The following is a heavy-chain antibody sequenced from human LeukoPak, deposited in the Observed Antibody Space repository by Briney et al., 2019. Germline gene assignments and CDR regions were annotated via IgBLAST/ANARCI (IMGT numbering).Heavy chain of an antibody. D-gene: IGHD6-13*01. V-gene: IGHV3-48*04. CDR1: GFTFSSYS. J-gene: IGHJ4*02. CDR3: ARVALIAALDY. Sequence: GGSLRLSCAASGFTFSSYSMSWVRQAPGKGLEWVSYISSSSSTIYYADSVKSRFTISRDNAKNSLYLQMNSLRAEDTAVYYCARVALIAALDYWGQGTLVTVSS. CDR2: ISSSSSTI.